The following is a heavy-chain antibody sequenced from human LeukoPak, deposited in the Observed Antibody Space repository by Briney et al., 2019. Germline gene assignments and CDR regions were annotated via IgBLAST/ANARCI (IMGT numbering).Heavy chain of an antibody. Sequence: PGGSLRLSCAAAGFTFDDYAMHWVRQAPGKGLEWVSLIRGDGGSTYYADSVKGRFTISRDNSKNSLYLQMNSLRTEDTALYYCAKIYDSSGPDDAFDIWGQGTMVTVSS. CDR2: IRGDGGST. V-gene: IGHV3-43*02. CDR1: GFTFDDYA. CDR3: AKIYDSSGPDDAFDI. J-gene: IGHJ3*02. D-gene: IGHD3-22*01.